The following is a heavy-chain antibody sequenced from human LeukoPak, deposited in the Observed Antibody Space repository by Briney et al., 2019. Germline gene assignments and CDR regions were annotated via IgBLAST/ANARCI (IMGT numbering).Heavy chain of an antibody. V-gene: IGHV3-30*03. CDR2: ISYDGSNK. CDR1: GFTFSSYG. CDR3: AHLDYYDSSSGAFDI. Sequence: PGGSLRLSCAASGFTFSSYGMHWVRQAPGKGLEWVAVISYDGSNKYYADSVKGRFTISRDNSKNTLYLQMNSLRAEDTAVYYCAHLDYYDSSSGAFDIWGQGTMVTVSS. J-gene: IGHJ3*02. D-gene: IGHD3-22*01.